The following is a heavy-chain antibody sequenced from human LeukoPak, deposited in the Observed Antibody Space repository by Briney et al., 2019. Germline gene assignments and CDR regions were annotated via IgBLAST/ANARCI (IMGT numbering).Heavy chain of an antibody. V-gene: IGHV4-34*01. Sequence: SETLSLTCAVYGGSFSGYYWSWIRQPPGKGLEWIGEINLSGSTNYNPSLKSRVTISVDTSKDQFSLRLNSVTAADTAMYYCAKSGGYGLIDYWGQGTLVTVSS. CDR1: GGSFSGYY. CDR3: AKSGGYGLIDY. CDR2: INLSGST. J-gene: IGHJ4*02. D-gene: IGHD1-26*01.